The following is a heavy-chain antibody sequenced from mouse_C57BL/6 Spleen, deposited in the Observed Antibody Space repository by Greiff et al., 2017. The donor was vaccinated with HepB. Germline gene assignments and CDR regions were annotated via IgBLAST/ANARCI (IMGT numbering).Heavy chain of an antibody. CDR3: ARDPAVVAHWYFDV. CDR2: ISYSGST. J-gene: IGHJ1*03. D-gene: IGHD1-1*01. Sequence: EVHLVESGPGMVKPSQSLSLTCTVTGYSITSGYDWHWIRHFPGNKLEWMGYISYSGSTNYNPSLKSRISITHDTSKNHFFLKLNSVTTEDTATYYCARDPAVVAHWYFDVWGTGTTVTVSS. CDR1: GYSITSGYD. V-gene: IGHV3-1*01.